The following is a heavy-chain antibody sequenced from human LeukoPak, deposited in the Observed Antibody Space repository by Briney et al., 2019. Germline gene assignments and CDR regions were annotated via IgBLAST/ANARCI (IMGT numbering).Heavy chain of an antibody. V-gene: IGHV3-15*01. CDR1: GFSFSKAW. CDR3: TTEGYCSGGSCYSFDN. D-gene: IGHD2-15*01. Sequence: PGGSLRLSCAASGFSFSKAWMTWVRQVPGKGLEWVACIKSKIDSGTSDYATTMKGRITISTDNSKNTLFLQMNSLKTEDTAMYYCTTEGYCSGGSCYSFDNWGQGTLVTVSS. CDR2: IKSKIDSGTS. J-gene: IGHJ4*02.